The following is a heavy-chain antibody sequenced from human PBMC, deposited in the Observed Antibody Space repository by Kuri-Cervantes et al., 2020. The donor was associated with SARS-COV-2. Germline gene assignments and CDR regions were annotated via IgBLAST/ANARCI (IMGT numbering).Heavy chain of an antibody. CDR3: ARHDY. J-gene: IGHJ4*02. CDR2: IYYDGRT. CDR1: GGSISSGGYY. V-gene: IGHV4-39*01. Sequence: GSLRLSCTVSGGSISSGGYYWGWIRQPLGKGLEFIGTIYYDGRTYYNTSLKSRVTISVYTSKNQFSLKLSSVTAADTAVYYCARHDYWGQGTLVTVSS.